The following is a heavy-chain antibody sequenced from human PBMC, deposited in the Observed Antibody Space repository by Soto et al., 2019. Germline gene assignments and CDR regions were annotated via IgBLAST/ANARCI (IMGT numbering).Heavy chain of an antibody. J-gene: IGHJ6*02. V-gene: IGHV3-23*01. Sequence: GGSLRLSCAASGFTFSSYAMSWVRQAPGKGLEWVSAISGSGGSTYYADSVKGRFTISRDNSKNTLYLQMNSLRAEYTVVYYCSKASSGPVLRYFDWPYYYYYYGMDVWGQGTTVTVSS. CDR2: ISGSGGST. CDR3: SKASSGPVLRYFDWPYYYYYYGMDV. CDR1: GFTFSSYA. D-gene: IGHD3-9*01.